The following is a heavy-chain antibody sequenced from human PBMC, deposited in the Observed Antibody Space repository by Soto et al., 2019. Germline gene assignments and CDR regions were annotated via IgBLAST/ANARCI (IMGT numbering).Heavy chain of an antibody. D-gene: IGHD2-21*02. Sequence: SETLSLTFTVSGGSISSYYWSWILQPPGKGLEWIVYIYYSVSTNYNPSLKSRVTILVDTSKNQFSLKLSSLTAAVTAVYYCARMTFDDYFDYWGQGTLVTVSS. V-gene: IGHV4-59*01. CDR1: GGSISSYY. J-gene: IGHJ4*02. CDR3: ARMTFDDYFDY. CDR2: IYYSVST.